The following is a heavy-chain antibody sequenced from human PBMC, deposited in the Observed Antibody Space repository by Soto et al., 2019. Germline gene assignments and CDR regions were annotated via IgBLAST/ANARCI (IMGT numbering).Heavy chain of an antibody. CDR1: GFTFSSYA. CDR3: VRGSKDSYPGSRIFDF. J-gene: IGHJ4*02. D-gene: IGHD3-10*01. Sequence: SLRLSCAASGFTFSSYAMSWVRQAPGKGLEWVSAISGSGGSTYYADSVKGLFTISRDNSKNTLYLQMNSLGAEDTAVYFCVRGSKDSYPGSRIFDFWGRGTLVTVSS. V-gene: IGHV3-23*01. CDR2: ISGSGGST.